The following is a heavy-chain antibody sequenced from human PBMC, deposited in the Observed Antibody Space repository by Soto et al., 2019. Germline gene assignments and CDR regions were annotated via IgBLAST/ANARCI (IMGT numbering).Heavy chain of an antibody. CDR2: ISSNGGST. D-gene: IGHD3-10*01. V-gene: IGHV3-64D*08. CDR1: GFTFSSYA. CDR3: VGLWFGGMDV. J-gene: IGHJ6*02. Sequence: GGSLRLSCSASGFTFSSYAMHWVRQAPGKGLEYVSAISSNGGSTYYTDSVKGRFTISRDNSKNTLYLQMSSLRAEDTAAYYCVGLWFGGMDVWGQGTTVTVSS.